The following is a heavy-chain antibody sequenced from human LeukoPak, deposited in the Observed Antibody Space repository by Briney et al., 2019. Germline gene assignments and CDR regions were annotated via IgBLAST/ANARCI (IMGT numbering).Heavy chain of an antibody. CDR3: ARGQQLVLGAFDI. Sequence: GGSLRLSCAASGFTFSSYAMHWVRQAPGKGLEWVAVISYDGSNKYYADSVKGRFTISRDNSKNTLYLQMNSLRAEDTAFYYCARGQQLVLGAFDIWGQGTMVTVSS. V-gene: IGHV3-30*14. CDR1: GFTFSSYA. J-gene: IGHJ3*02. CDR2: ISYDGSNK. D-gene: IGHD6-13*01.